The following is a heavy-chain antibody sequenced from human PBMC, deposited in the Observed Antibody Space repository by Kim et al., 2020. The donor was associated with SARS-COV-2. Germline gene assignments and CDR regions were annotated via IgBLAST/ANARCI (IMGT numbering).Heavy chain of an antibody. CDR1: GFTFSNYA. J-gene: IGHJ6*02. CDR3: ANPGAQYRSGWYYYYGMDV. Sequence: GGSLRLSCAASGFTFSNYAMSWVRQAPGKGLEWVSAISGSGGTTYYADSVKGRFTISRDKSKNTLYLQMNSLRAEDTAVYYCANPGAQYRSGWYYYYGMDVWGQGTTVTVSS. CDR2: ISGSGGTT. D-gene: IGHD6-19*01. V-gene: IGHV3-23*01.